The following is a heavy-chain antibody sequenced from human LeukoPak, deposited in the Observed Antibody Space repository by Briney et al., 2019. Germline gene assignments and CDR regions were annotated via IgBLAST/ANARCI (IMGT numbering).Heavy chain of an antibody. Sequence: SVKVSCKASGGTFSSYAISWVRQAPGQGLEWMGRIIPIFGTANYAQKFQGRVTITTDGSTSTAYMELSSLRSEDTAVYYCARDLLVHPVIHLGWFDPWGQGTLVTVSS. V-gene: IGHV1-69*05. CDR2: IIPIFGTA. CDR3: ARDLLVHPVIHLGWFDP. CDR1: GGTFSSYA. J-gene: IGHJ5*02. D-gene: IGHD2-21*02.